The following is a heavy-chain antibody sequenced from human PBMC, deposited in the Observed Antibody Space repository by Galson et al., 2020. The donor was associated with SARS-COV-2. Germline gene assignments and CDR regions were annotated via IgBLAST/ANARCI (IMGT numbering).Heavy chain of an antibody. CDR1: SGSISSGGYY. CDR2: IHYSGST. J-gene: IGHJ4*02. V-gene: IGHV4-31*03. CDR3: ARATPLRYFDGLYYAYCDY. Sequence: SATLSLTCPVSSGSISSGGYYCSWIRQHPGKGLEWIGYIHYSGSTYYNPSLKSRVTIPVDTSKNQFSLKLSSVTAADTAVYYCARATPLRYFDGLYYAYCDYWGQGTLVTVSS. D-gene: IGHD3-9*01.